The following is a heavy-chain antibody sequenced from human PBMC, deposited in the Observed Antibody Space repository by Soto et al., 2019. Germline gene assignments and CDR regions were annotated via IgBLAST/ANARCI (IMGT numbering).Heavy chain of an antibody. J-gene: IGHJ6*02. CDR2: IIPIFGTA. D-gene: IGHD3-10*01. CDR3: ARGGEEGSGSHYYYYYGMDV. V-gene: IGHV1-69*13. CDR1: GGTFSSYA. Sequence: ASVKVSCKASGGTFSSYAISWVRQAPGQGLEWMGGIIPIFGTANYAQKFQGRVTITADESTSTAYMELSSLRSEDTAVYYCARGGEEGSGSHYYYYYGMDVWG.